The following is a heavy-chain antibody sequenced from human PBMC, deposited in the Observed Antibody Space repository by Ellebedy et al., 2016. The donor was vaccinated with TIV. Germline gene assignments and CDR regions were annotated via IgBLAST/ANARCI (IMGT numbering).Heavy chain of an antibody. J-gene: IGHJ6*02. D-gene: IGHD3-16*02. CDR2: INAGNGNT. V-gene: IGHV1-3*01. CDR3: ARGPFMITFGGVIMDV. CDR1: GYTFNAHA. Sequence: AASVKVSCKASGYTFNAHAMHWVRQAPGQRLEWVGWINAGNGNTKYSQKFQGRVTMTRNTSITTAFMELSSLRSEDTAVYYCARGPFMITFGGVIMDVWGQGTTVTVSS.